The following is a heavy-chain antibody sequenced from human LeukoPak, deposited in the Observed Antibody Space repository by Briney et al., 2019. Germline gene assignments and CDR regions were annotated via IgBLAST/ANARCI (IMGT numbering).Heavy chain of an antibody. V-gene: IGHV4-31*03. CDR2: IYYSGST. Sequence: SETLSLTCTVSGGSISSGGYYWSWIRQHPGKGLEWIGYIYYSGSTYYNPSLKSRVTISVDTSKNQFSLNLSSVTAADTAVYYCARADTVVINYFDYWGQGTLVTVSS. J-gene: IGHJ4*02. CDR1: GGSISSGGYY. CDR3: ARADTVVINYFDY. D-gene: IGHD4-23*01.